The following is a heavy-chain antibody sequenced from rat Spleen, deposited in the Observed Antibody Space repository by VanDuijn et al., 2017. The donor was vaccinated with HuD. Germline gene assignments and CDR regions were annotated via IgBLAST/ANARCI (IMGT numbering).Heavy chain of an antibody. CDR3: ARRHFGYTDYFDY. D-gene: IGHD1-4*01. CDR1: GFTFSDYY. CDR2: ISYEGSST. V-gene: IGHV5-22*01. J-gene: IGHJ2*01. Sequence: EVQLVETGGDLVQPGRSLKLSCVASGFTFSDYYMAWVRQAPKKGLEWVASISYEGSSTYYRDSVKGRFTISRDNAKSTLSLQMDSLRSEDTATYYCARRHFGYTDYFDYWGQGVMVTVSS.